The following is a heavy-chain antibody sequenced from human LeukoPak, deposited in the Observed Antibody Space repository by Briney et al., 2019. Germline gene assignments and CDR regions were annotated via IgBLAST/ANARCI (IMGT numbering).Heavy chain of an antibody. CDR2: IIPILGIA. D-gene: IGHD5-12*01. Sequence: SVKVSCTSSGGTFSSYAISWVRQAPGQGLEWMGRIIPILGIANYAQKFQGRVTITADKSTSTAYMELSSLRSEDTAVYYCASLLHYSGYGPYDYWGQGTLVTVSS. CDR3: ASLLHYSGYGPYDY. CDR1: GGTFSSYA. V-gene: IGHV1-69*04. J-gene: IGHJ4*02.